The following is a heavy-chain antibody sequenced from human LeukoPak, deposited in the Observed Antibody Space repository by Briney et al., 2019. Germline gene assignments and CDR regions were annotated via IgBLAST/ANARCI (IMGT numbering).Heavy chain of an antibody. CDR3: AKGAGSTWMDV. Sequence: RPGGSLRLSCAASGFTFSSSVMSWVRQSPGKGLEWVSSISDSDYNTYHADSVKGRFTISRDSSKNTMYLQMNSLRAEDTAVYYCAKGAGSTWMDVWGQGTTVTVSS. J-gene: IGHJ6*02. V-gene: IGHV3-23*01. CDR1: GFTFSSSV. CDR2: ISDSDYNT. D-gene: IGHD1-26*01.